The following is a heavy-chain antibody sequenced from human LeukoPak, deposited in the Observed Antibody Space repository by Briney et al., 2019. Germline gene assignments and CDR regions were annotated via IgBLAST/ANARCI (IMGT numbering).Heavy chain of an antibody. CDR1: GYTFTSYG. CDR2: ISAYNGNT. J-gene: IGHJ4*02. D-gene: IGHD3-22*01. V-gene: IGHV1-18*01. CDR3: ARDHGRTYYYDSSGSEPDY. Sequence: GASVKVSCKASGYTFTSYGISWVRQAPGQGLEWMGWISAYNGNTNYAQKLQGRVTMTTDTSTSTAYMELRSLRSDDTAVYYCARDHGRTYYYDSSGSEPDYWGQGTLVTVSS.